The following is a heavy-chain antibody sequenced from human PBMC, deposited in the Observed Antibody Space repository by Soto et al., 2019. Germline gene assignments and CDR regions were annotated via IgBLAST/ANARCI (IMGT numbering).Heavy chain of an antibody. CDR3: AKGSSGLRFLEWLSPHDY. J-gene: IGHJ4*02. D-gene: IGHD3-3*01. V-gene: IGHV3-23*01. CDR2: ISRIGSST. Sequence: EVQLLESGGGLVQPGGSLRLSCAASGFTFSSYAMSWVRQAPGKGLEWVSAISRIGSSTYYADSVKGRFTISRDNSKNTLYLQMNSLRAEDTAVYFCAKGSSGLRFLEWLSPHDYWGQGTLATVSS. CDR1: GFTFSSYA.